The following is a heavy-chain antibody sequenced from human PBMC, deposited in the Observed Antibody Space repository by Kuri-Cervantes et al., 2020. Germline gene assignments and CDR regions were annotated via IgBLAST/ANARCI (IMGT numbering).Heavy chain of an antibody. V-gene: IGHV3-9*01. CDR2: ISWNSGTK. CDR3: VRDHASQYYMDV. J-gene: IGHJ6*03. D-gene: IGHD4-11*01. CDR1: GFTFGNYA. Sequence: SCAASGFTFGNYAMHWVRQAPGKGLEWVSSISWNSGTKGYADSVKGRFTISRDNAKNSLYLQMNSLRVEDTAVYYCVRDHASQYYMDVWGKGTTVTVSS.